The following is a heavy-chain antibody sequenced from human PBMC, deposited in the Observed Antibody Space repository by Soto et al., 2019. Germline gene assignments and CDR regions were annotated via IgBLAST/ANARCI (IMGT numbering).Heavy chain of an antibody. Sequence: ASVKVSCKASGYTSSNFAMHWVRQAPGQRLEWMGWINAGNWNTKYSQKFQGRVTITTDTSASTAYMELNSLRAEDTAVYYCARDYDFWSGYYTVAYYYYGMDVWGQGTTVTVSS. J-gene: IGHJ6*02. CDR1: GYTSSNFA. V-gene: IGHV1-3*01. CDR3: ARDYDFWSGYYTVAYYYYGMDV. CDR2: INAGNWNT. D-gene: IGHD3-3*01.